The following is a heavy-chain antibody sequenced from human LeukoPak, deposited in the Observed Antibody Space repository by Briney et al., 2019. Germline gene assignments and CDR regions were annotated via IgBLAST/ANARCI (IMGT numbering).Heavy chain of an antibody. CDR1: GRSFSGYY. V-gene: IGHV4-34*01. Sequence: SETLSLTCAVYGRSFSGYYWSWIRQPPGKGLEWIGEINHSGSTNYNPSLKSRVTISVDTSKNQFSLKLSSVTAADTAVYYCARGEKVSSGWPISSCYFDYWGQGTLVTVSS. D-gene: IGHD6-19*01. CDR2: INHSGST. J-gene: IGHJ4*02. CDR3: ARGEKVSSGWPISSCYFDY.